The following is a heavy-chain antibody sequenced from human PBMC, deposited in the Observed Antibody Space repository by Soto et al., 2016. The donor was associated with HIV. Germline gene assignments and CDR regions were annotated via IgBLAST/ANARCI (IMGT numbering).Heavy chain of an antibody. D-gene: IGHD6-19*01. V-gene: IGHV1-69*12. Sequence: QVQLVQSGAEVKKPGSSVKVSCKASGGTFSSCAISWVRQAPGQGLEWVGGIIPIFGTANYAQKFQGRVTITADESTSTAYMELSSLRSEDTAVYYCAVSSGWSFSTYYYYMDVWGKGTTVTVSS. CDR1: GGTFSSCA. J-gene: IGHJ6*03. CDR3: AVSSGWSFSTYYYYMDV. CDR2: IIPIFGTA.